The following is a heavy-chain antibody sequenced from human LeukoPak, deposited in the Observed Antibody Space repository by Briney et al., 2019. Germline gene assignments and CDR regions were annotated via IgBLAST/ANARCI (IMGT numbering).Heavy chain of an antibody. J-gene: IGHJ4*02. CDR1: GYTFTGHN. CDR2: INPNSGGT. Sequence: GASVKVSCKASGYTFTGHNMHWMRQAPGQGLEWMGWINPNSGGTNYAQKFQGRVTMTRDTSISTAYMELSRLRSDDTAVYYCASLDKGNDVVFDYWGQGTLVTVSS. D-gene: IGHD1-1*01. V-gene: IGHV1-2*02. CDR3: ASLDKGNDVVFDY.